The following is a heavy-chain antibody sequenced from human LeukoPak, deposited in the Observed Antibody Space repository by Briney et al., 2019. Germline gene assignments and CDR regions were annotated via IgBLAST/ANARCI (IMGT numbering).Heavy chain of an antibody. J-gene: IGHJ2*01. CDR2: IYYSGTT. CDR3: ARPFSPSYDLRARYFDV. CDR1: GGSINSYY. V-gene: IGHV4-59*08. D-gene: IGHD3-22*01. Sequence: SETLSLTCTVSGGSINSYYWSWIRQSPEKGLEWIGYIYYSGTTNYNPSLKSRVTISVDTSKNQFSLKLSSVTAADTAVYYCARPFSPSYDLRARYFDVWGRGTLVTVSS.